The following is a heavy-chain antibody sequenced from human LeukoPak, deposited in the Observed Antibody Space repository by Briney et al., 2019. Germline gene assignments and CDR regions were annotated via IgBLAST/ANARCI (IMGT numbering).Heavy chain of an antibody. V-gene: IGHV3-64D*06. CDR3: VKGDSSTWSNWFDP. CDR2: ISNNGAST. J-gene: IGHJ5*02. CDR1: GFIFSSYA. Sequence: PGGSLRLSCSASGFIFSSYAMHWVRQAPGKGLEYVSSISNNGASTYYTESLKGRFTISRDSSKNTLYLQMSSLRPEDTAVYYCVKGDSSTWSNWFDPWGQGTLVTVSS. D-gene: IGHD6-13*01.